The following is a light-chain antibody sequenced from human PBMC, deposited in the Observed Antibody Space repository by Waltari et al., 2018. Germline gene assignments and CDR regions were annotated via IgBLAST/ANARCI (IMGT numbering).Light chain of an antibody. CDR3: QQYYSTLRT. V-gene: IGKV4-1*01. J-gene: IGKJ1*01. CDR2: WAS. Sequence: DIVMTQSPDSLAVSLGERASINCKSSQSVLYRSNNKNYLAWYQQKPGQPPKLLIYWASTRESGVPDRFSGSGCGTDFTLTISSLQAEDVAVYYCQQYYSTLRTFGQGTKVEIK. CDR1: QSVLYRSNNKNY.